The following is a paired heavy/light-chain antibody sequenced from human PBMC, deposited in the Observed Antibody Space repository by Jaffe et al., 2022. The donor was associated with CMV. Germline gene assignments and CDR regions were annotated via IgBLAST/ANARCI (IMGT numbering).Light chain of an antibody. CDR2: EVS. CDR3: MQGIHLLFT. CDR1: QSLLHSDGKTY. Sequence: DIVMTQTPLSLSVTPGQPASISCKSSQSLLHSDGKTYLYWYLQKPGQSPQLLIYEVSSRFSGVPDRFSGSGSGTDFTLKISRVEAEDVGVYYCMQGIHLLFTFGPGTKVDIK. J-gene: IGKJ3*01. V-gene: IGKV2-29*02.
Heavy chain of an antibody. CDR2: IYPGDSDT. D-gene: IGHD3-3*01. V-gene: IGHV5-51*01. CDR3: ARLNLLPPPPSQKLRFLEWLLHPLDY. Sequence: EVQLVQSGAEVKKPGESLKISCKGSGYSFTSYWIGWVRQMPGKGLEWMGIIYPGDSDTRYSPSFQGQVTISADKSISTAYLQWSSLKASDTAMYYCARLNLLPPPPSQKLRFLEWLLHPLDYWGQGTLVTVSS. CDR1: GYSFTSYW. J-gene: IGHJ4*02.